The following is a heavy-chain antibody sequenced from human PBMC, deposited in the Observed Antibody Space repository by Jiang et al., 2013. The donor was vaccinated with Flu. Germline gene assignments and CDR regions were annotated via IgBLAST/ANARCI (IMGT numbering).Heavy chain of an antibody. J-gene: IGHJ4*02. V-gene: IGHV1-24*01. Sequence: GAEVKKPGASVKVSCKVSGYTLTELSMHWVRQAPGKGLEWMGGYDPEDGETIYAQKFQGRVTMTEDTSTDTAYMELSSLRSEDTAVYYCATGPGGSYEDDFDYWGQGTLVTVSS. CDR1: GYTLTELS. D-gene: IGHD1-26*01. CDR3: ATGPGGSYEDDFDY. CDR2: YDPEDGET.